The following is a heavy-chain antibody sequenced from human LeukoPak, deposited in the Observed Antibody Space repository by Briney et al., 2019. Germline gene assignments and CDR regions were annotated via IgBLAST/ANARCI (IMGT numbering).Heavy chain of an antibody. CDR1: GFTFDDYA. V-gene: IGHV3-9*01. D-gene: IGHD3-22*01. CDR3: AKELYDSSGYRWYYFDY. J-gene: IGHJ4*02. CDR2: ISWNSGSI. Sequence: GGSLRLSCAASGFTFDDYAMHWVRQAPGKGLEWVSGISWNSGSIGYADSVKGRFTISRDNAKNSLYLQMNSLRADDTAVYYCAKELYDSSGYRWYYFDYWGQGTLVTVSS.